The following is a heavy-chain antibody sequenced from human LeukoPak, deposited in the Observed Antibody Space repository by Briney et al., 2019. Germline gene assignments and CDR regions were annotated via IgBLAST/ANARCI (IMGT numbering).Heavy chain of an antibody. D-gene: IGHD2-15*01. Sequence: GGSLRLSCAASGFSFSNYAMSWVRQAPGGGLEWVSAISGSGDKTFHADSVKGRFTTSRDNSKNTLFLQMISLAVEDLAVYFCAKDTSAWWYHRAYMNVWGTGTTVTVSS. V-gene: IGHV3-23*01. CDR3: AKDTSAWWYHRAYMNV. CDR1: GFSFSNYA. CDR2: ISGSGDKT. J-gene: IGHJ6*03.